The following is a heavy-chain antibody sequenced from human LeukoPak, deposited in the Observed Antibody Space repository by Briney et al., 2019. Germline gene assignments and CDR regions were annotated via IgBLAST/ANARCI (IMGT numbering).Heavy chain of an antibody. CDR1: GFTFSDYY. D-gene: IGHD5-12*01. Sequence: GGSLRLSCAASGFTFSDYYMSWIRQAPGKGLEWVSYISSSSSYTNYADSVKGRFTISRDNAKNSLYLQMNSLRAEDTAVYYCARGGRSGYDSNWFDPWGQGTLVTVSS. CDR3: ARGGRSGYDSNWFDP. V-gene: IGHV3-11*05. CDR2: ISSSSSYT. J-gene: IGHJ5*02.